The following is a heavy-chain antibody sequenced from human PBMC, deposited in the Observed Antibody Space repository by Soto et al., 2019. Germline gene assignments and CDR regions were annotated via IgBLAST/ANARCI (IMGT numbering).Heavy chain of an antibody. Sequence: EVQLLESGGGLVQPGGSLRLSCVVSGFTFSSYGMTWVRQALGKGLEWVSVISGSGDITYYADSVKGRVTISRDNFKNTLYLQMNSLRAEDTAVYYCAKLDGNSYGPLNYWGQGTLVTVSS. V-gene: IGHV3-23*01. D-gene: IGHD5-18*01. CDR1: GFTFSSYG. CDR2: ISGSGDIT. CDR3: AKLDGNSYGPLNY. J-gene: IGHJ4*02.